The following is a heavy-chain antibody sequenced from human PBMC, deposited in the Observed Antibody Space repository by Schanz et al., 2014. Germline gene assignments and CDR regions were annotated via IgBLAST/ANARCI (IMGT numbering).Heavy chain of an antibody. V-gene: IGHV1-2*06. CDR1: GYTFTDYH. Sequence: QVQLVQSGAEVKKPGASVKVSCKSSGYTFTDYHIHWVRQAPGQGLEYMGRINPNSGGTNFAQKCQGRVTMTRDTSISPVYMELGRLRSDDTAVYYCAREGTVIRGLSGWFDPWGQGTLVTVSS. J-gene: IGHJ5*02. CDR2: INPNSGGT. D-gene: IGHD3-10*01. CDR3: AREGTVIRGLSGWFDP.